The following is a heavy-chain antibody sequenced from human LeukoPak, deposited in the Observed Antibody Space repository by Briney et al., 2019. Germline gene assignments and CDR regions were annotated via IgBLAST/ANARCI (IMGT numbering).Heavy chain of an antibody. CDR1: GGSIRSSNYY. D-gene: IGHD2-15*01. CDR2: IYYSGTT. CDR3: VTEPGYCTGGRCYGGWFDP. Sequence: SETLSLTCAVSGGSIRSSNYYWDWLRQPPGKGLEWIVSIYYSGTTYYNPSLKSRVTVSMDTSKKQFSLKVSSVTAADTAVYYCVTEPGYCTGGRCYGGWFDPWGQGTLVTVSS. V-gene: IGHV4-39*02. J-gene: IGHJ5*02.